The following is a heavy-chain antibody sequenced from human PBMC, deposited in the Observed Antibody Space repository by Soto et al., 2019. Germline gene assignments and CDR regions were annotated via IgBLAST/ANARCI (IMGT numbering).Heavy chain of an antibody. V-gene: IGHV3-64D*06. CDR3: VKDHGDYTQYYYYYYGLDV. D-gene: IGHD4-17*01. CDR1: GFTFSTYA. Sequence: PGGSLRLSCSASGFTFSTYAMRWVRQAPGKGLEYISGIGGDGGSADYADSVKGRFTISRDNSKNSLYLQMSSLRPEDTAVYFCVKDHGDYTQYYYYYYGLDVWGQGTTVTVSS. CDR2: IGGDGGSA. J-gene: IGHJ6*02.